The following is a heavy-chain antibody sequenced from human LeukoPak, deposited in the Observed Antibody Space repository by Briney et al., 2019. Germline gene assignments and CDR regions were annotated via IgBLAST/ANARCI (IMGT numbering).Heavy chain of an antibody. Sequence: PSETLSLTCTVSGASIRSYYWTWIRQPATKGLEWIGRIYTSGSTNYNPSLKSRVTISVDTSKNQFSLKLSSVTAADTAVYHCARLAHVRGQNPSYDYWGQGTLVTVSS. V-gene: IGHV4-4*07. CDR3: ARLAHVRGQNPSYDY. J-gene: IGHJ4*02. D-gene: IGHD5-12*01. CDR1: GASIRSYY. CDR2: IYTSGST.